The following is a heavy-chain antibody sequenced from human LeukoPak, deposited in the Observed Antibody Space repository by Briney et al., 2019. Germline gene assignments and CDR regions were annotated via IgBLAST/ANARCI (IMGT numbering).Heavy chain of an antibody. CDR3: ARADYCSSTSCYNPPYNWFDP. V-gene: IGHV4-34*01. CDR2: INHSGST. CDR1: GGSFSGYY. J-gene: IGHJ5*02. D-gene: IGHD2-2*02. Sequence: PSETLSLTCAVYGGSFSGYYWSWIRQPPGKGLEWIGEINHSGSTNYNPSLKSRVTISEDTSKNQFSLKLSSVTAADTAVYYCARADYCSSTSCYNPPYNWFDPWGQGTLVTVSS.